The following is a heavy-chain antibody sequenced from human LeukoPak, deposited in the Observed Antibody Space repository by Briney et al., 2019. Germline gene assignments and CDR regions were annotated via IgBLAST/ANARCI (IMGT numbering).Heavy chain of an antibody. Sequence: ASVKVSCKSSGYTFTGNYMHWVRQAPGQGLEWMGWINPNSGDTKYAQNFQGRVTMTRDTSITTTYMELSSLRSDDTAVYYCARDGTGVYNLVQYWGQGTLVTVSS. V-gene: IGHV1-2*02. CDR2: INPNSGDT. J-gene: IGHJ4*02. CDR1: GYTFTGNY. D-gene: IGHD5-24*01. CDR3: ARDGTGVYNLVQY.